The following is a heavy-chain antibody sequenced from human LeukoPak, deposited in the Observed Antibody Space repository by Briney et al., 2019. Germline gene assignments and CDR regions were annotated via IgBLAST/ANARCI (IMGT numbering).Heavy chain of an antibody. CDR2: IIPILGIA. CDR3: ARGYPHYFDY. Sequence: VKVSCKAXGGTFSXYAISWVRQAPGQGLEWMGRIIPILGIANYAQKFQGRVTITADKSTSTAYTELSSLRSEDTAVYYCARGYPHYFDYWGQGTLVTVSS. V-gene: IGHV1-69*04. D-gene: IGHD6-13*01. CDR1: GGTFSXYA. J-gene: IGHJ4*02.